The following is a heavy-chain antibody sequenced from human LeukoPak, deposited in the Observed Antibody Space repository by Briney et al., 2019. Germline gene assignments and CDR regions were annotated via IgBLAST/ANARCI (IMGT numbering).Heavy chain of an antibody. CDR2: IYTDGRT. CDR1: GFTVTSNY. Sequence: GGSLRLSCAASGFTVTSNYMSWVRQTPEQGRLEWVSVIYTDGRTFYTGSVTGRFTISRDNSKNTLYLQMNSLRAEDTAVYYCARGQIYGTGSYFFDHWGQGTLVTVSS. CDR3: ARGQIYGTGSYFFDH. V-gene: IGHV3-66*01. J-gene: IGHJ4*02. D-gene: IGHD3-10*01.